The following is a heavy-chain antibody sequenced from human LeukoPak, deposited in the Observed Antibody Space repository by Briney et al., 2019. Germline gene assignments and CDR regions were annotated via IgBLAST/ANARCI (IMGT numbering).Heavy chain of an antibody. D-gene: IGHD1-26*01. CDR2: IHYSGST. Sequence: SQTLSLTCTVSGTSISSGEYHWTWIRQHPGRGLEWIGSIHYSGSTSYNPSLKSRLTISVDTSKNQFSLRVRSVTAADTAVYYCAREKDTGSNHAKIRYDIWGQGTMVTVSS. CDR3: AREKDTGSNHAKIRYDI. V-gene: IGHV4-31*03. J-gene: IGHJ3*02. CDR1: GTSISSGEYH.